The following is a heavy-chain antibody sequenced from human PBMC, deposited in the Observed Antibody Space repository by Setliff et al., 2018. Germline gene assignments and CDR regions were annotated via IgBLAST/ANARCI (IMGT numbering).Heavy chain of an antibody. V-gene: IGHV3-53*01. CDR1: GLTVSNDF. D-gene: IGHD3-10*01. CDR3: ARNRGGTNPWFDF. Sequence: PGGSLRLSCVVSGLTVSNDFMGWVRPAPGKGLEWVSVIYNIGETRYADSVKGRFTISRDKSKNTLYLHLSSLRVEDTATYYCARNRGGTNPWFDFWGQGTQVTVSS. CDR2: IYNIGET. J-gene: IGHJ5*01.